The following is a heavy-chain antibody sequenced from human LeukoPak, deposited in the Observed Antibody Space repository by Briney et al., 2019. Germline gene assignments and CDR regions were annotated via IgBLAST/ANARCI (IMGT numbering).Heavy chain of an antibody. CDR3: ARGTIFGPLPFDY. Sequence: GGSLRLSCAASGFTFSNYGMSWVRQAPGKGLEWVSGISDTGGTTHYADSVKGRFTISRDNAKNSLYLQMNSLRAEDTAVYYCARGTIFGPLPFDYWGQGTLVTVSS. CDR2: ISDTGGTT. J-gene: IGHJ4*02. V-gene: IGHV3-23*01. D-gene: IGHD3-3*01. CDR1: GFTFSNYG.